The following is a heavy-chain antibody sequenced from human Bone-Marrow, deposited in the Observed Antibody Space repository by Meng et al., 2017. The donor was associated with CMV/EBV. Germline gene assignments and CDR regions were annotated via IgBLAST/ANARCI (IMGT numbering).Heavy chain of an antibody. D-gene: IGHD5-24*01. CDR2: IKPDGNEK. CDR3: TTDPLLREMTP. J-gene: IGHJ4*02. Sequence: GESLKISCAASGFSFSSHSMTWVRQAPGKGLEWVANIKPDGNEKSYVDSVKGRFTISRDNAKTSLYLQMNSLQIEDTAVYYCTTDPLLREMTPWGQGTLVTVSS. V-gene: IGHV3-7*03. CDR1: GFSFSSHS.